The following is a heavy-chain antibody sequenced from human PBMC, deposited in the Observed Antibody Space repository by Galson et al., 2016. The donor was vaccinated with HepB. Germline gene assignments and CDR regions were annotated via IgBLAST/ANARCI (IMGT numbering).Heavy chain of an antibody. D-gene: IGHD3-10*01. J-gene: IGHJ4*02. CDR3: ARGAVGGYFGELSDY. CDR1: GFTFNNFW. Sequence: SLRLSCAASGFTFNNFWMTWVRQAPGKGLEWLAKIKQDGSEKYYADSVKDRFTISRDNAKNSVYLEMNNLRVEDTALYYCARGAVGGYFGELSDYWGLGTLVTVSS. CDR2: IKQDGSEK. V-gene: IGHV3-7*01.